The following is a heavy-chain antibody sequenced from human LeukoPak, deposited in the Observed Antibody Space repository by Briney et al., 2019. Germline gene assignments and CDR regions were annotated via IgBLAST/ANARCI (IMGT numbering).Heavy chain of an antibody. Sequence: SETLSLTCTVSGGSISSYYWSWIRQPPGKGLEWIGYIYYSGSTNYNPSLKSRVTISVDTSKNQFSLKLSSVTAADTAVYYCARITGTPKNYWFDYWGQGTLVTVSS. V-gene: IGHV4-59*01. J-gene: IGHJ4*02. D-gene: IGHD1/OR15-1a*01. CDR1: GGSISSYY. CDR3: ARITGTPKNYWFDY. CDR2: IYYSGST.